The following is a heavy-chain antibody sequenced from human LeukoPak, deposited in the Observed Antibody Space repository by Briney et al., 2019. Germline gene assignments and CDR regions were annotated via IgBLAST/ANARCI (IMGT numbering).Heavy chain of an antibody. CDR2: ISGSGGST. Sequence: GGSLRLSCAASGFTFSSYAMSWVRQAPGKGLEWVSAISGSGGSTYYADSVKGRFTIPRDNSKNTLYLQMNSLRAEDTAVYYCAKDLEPSGWEYYYYYYGMDVWGQGTTVTVSS. V-gene: IGHV3-23*01. J-gene: IGHJ6*02. CDR1: GFTFSSYA. D-gene: IGHD1-26*01. CDR3: AKDLEPSGWEYYYYYYGMDV.